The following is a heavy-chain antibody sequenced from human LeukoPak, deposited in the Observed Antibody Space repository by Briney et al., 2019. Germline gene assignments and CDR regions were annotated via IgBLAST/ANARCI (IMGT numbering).Heavy chain of an antibody. CDR1: GYTFTSYT. J-gene: IGHJ4*02. Sequence: AASVKVSCKASGYTFTSYTMNWVRQAPGQGLEWMGWINTNTGNPTYAQGFTGRFAFSLDTSVSTAYLQISSLKAEDTAVYYCARLFRSDPALPLDYWGQGTLVTVSS. V-gene: IGHV7-4-1*02. CDR3: ARLFRSDPALPLDY. D-gene: IGHD2-15*01. CDR2: INTNTGNP.